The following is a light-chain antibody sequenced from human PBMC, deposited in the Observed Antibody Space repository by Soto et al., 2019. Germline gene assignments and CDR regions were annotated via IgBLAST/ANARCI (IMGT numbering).Light chain of an antibody. J-gene: IGKJ1*01. CDR2: GAS. V-gene: IGKV3-15*01. CDR1: QSVSSN. CDR3: QQYNNWPPWT. Sequence: EVVMTQSPATLSVSPGERATLSCRASQSVSSNLAWYQRKPGQAPRLLIYGASTRATGIPARFSGSGSGTEFTLIISSLQSEDFAVYYCQQYNNWPPWTFGQGTKVEIK.